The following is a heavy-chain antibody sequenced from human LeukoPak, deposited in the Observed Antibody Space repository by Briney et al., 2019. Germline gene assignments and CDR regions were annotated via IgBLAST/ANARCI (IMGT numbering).Heavy chain of an antibody. CDR2: ISGSGDST. D-gene: IGHD3-10*01. Sequence: GGSLRLSCAASGFTFSSYAMSWVRQAPGKGLEWVSGISGSGDSTYYADSVKGRFTISRDNSKNTLYLQMNGLRAEDTAVYYCAKDWRRYYASGSPNDAFDIWGQGTMVTVSS. CDR3: AKDWRRYYASGSPNDAFDI. V-gene: IGHV3-23*01. J-gene: IGHJ3*02. CDR1: GFTFSSYA.